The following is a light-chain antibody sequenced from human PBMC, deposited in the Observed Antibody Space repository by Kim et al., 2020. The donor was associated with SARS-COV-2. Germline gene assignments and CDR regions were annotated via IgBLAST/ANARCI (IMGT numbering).Light chain of an antibody. CDR3: QQYGTSPT. Sequence: PGERAPLSCRASETIKSDYLAWYHRKPGQAPRLLIYAASSRASGIPDRFSGSASGADFTLTVSRLEPEDFGVYFCQQYGTSPTFGGGTKVDIK. V-gene: IGKV3-20*01. J-gene: IGKJ4*01. CDR1: ETIKSDY. CDR2: AAS.